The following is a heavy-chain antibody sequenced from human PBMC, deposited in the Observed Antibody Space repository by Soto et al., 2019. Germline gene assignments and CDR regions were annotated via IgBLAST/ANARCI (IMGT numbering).Heavy chain of an antibody. D-gene: IGHD4-17*01. CDR1: GGSISSGGYS. CDR2: IYHSGST. V-gene: IGHV4-30-2*01. J-gene: IGHJ4*02. Sequence: QLQLQESGSGLVKPSQTLSLTCAVSGGSISSGGYSWSWIRQPPGKGLEWIGYIYHSGSTYYNPSPXSXXTISVDRSKNKFSLKLSSVTAADTAVYYCARAMTTVTTLDYWGQGTLVTVSS. CDR3: ARAMTTVTTLDY.